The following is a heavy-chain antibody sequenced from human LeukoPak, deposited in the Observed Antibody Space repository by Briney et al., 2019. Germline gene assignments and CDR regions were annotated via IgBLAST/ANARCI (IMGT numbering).Heavy chain of an antibody. J-gene: IGHJ3*02. V-gene: IGHV4-39*01. CDR3: ARHRAVGATAILGAFDI. CDR1: GDSISSTTYY. CDR2: IYYAGAT. Sequence: SETLSLTCSVSGDSISSTTYYWGWIRQPPGKGLEWIATIYYAGATYYNPSLRSRVTISVDTSKKQFSLKVTSVTAADTAVYYCARHRAVGATAILGAFDIWGQGTMVTVSS. D-gene: IGHD5-24*01.